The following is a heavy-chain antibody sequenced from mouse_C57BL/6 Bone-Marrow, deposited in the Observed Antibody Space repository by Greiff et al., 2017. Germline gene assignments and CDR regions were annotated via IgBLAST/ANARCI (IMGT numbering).Heavy chain of an antibody. D-gene: IGHD1-3*01. V-gene: IGHV14-3*01. J-gene: IGHJ2*01. CDR2: IDPANGNT. CDR3: ARQDGKGVLFDY. CDR1: GFNIQNTY. Sequence: EVQLQQSVAELVRPGASVKLSCTASGFNIQNTYMYWVMQRPEQGLEWIGRIDPANGNTTYAPKLQGKATITAVTSSNTAYLQLSSLTSEDTAIYYCARQDGKGVLFDYWGQGTTLTVSS.